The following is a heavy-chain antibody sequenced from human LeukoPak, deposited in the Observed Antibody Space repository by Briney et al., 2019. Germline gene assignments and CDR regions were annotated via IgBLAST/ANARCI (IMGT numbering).Heavy chain of an antibody. Sequence: PGGSLRLSCAASGFTFSSYAMSWVRQAPGKGLEWVSAISGSGGSTYYADSVRGRFTISRDNSKNTLYLQMNSLRAEDTAVYYCARDQIVGAILAYGMDVWGQGTTVTVSS. D-gene: IGHD1-26*01. V-gene: IGHV3-23*01. CDR2: ISGSGGST. CDR3: ARDQIVGAILAYGMDV. J-gene: IGHJ6*02. CDR1: GFTFSSYA.